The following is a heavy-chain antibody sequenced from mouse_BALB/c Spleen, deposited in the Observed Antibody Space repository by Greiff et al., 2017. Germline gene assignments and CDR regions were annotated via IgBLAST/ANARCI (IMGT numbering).Heavy chain of an antibody. Sequence: QVQLQQSGPGLVAPSQCLYISCTVSRFSFSRYCVHWVRQPPGKGLEWLGMIWGGGSTDYNSALNSRLSTSKDNSKSQVFLKMNSLQTDDTAMYYCARNGTTVEDAMDYWGQGTSVTVSS. J-gene: IGHJ4*01. CDR3: ARNGTTVEDAMDY. D-gene: IGHD1-1*01. V-gene: IGHV2-6-4*01. CDR2: IWGGGST. CDR1: RFSFSRYC.